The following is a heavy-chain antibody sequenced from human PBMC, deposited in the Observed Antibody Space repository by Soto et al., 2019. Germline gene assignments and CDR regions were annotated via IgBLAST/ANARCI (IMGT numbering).Heavy chain of an antibody. Sequence: PGGSLRLSCAASGFTFSSHAMSWVRQAPGKGREWVSAISGSGGSTYYADSVKGRFTISRGNSKNTLYLQMNSLRAEDTAVYYCAKGTRDGYNRLFDYWGQGTLVTVSS. CDR3: AKGTRDGYNRLFDY. CDR2: ISGSGGST. D-gene: IGHD2-2*01. V-gene: IGHV3-23*01. CDR1: GFTFSSHA. J-gene: IGHJ4*02.